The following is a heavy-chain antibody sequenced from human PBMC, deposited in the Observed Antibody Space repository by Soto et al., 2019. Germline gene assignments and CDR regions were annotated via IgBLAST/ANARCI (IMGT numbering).Heavy chain of an antibody. Sequence: SETLSLTCTDSGGSISSYYWSWIRQPPGKGLEWIGYIYYSGGTNYNPSLKSRVTISVDTSKNQFSLKLSSVTAADTAVYYCARAAVMGGGYYYGMDVWGQGTTVTVSS. CDR2: IYYSGGT. V-gene: IGHV4-59*01. J-gene: IGHJ6*02. CDR3: ARAAVMGGGYYYGMDV. CDR1: GGSISSYY. D-gene: IGHD3-16*01.